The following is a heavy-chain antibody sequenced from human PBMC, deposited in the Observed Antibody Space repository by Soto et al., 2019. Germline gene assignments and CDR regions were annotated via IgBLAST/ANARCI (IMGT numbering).Heavy chain of an antibody. Sequence: GGSLRLSCAASGFTFSSYGMHWVRQAPGKGLEWVAVIWYDGSNKYYADSVKGRFTISRDNSKNTLYLQMNSLRAEDTAVYYCARERGAAAGKFDYWGQGTLVTVSS. V-gene: IGHV3-33*01. J-gene: IGHJ4*02. CDR1: GFTFSSYG. CDR2: IWYDGSNK. D-gene: IGHD6-13*01. CDR3: ARERGAAAGKFDY.